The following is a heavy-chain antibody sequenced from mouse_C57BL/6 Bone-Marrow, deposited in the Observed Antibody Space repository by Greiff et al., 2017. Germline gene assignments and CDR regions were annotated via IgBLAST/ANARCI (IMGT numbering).Heavy chain of an antibody. V-gene: IGHV1-62-2*01. D-gene: IGHD2-12*01. Sequence: QVQLQQSGAELVKPGASVKLSCKASGYIFTEYTIHWVKQRSGQGLEWIGWFYRGSGSIKYNERFNDKATLTADKSSKTVIMELSRLTSEDSAVYFCAKNERYYNYEGYFDYWGQGTTLTVSS. CDR2: FYRGSGSI. J-gene: IGHJ2*01. CDR3: AKNERYYNYEGYFDY. CDR1: GYIFTEYT.